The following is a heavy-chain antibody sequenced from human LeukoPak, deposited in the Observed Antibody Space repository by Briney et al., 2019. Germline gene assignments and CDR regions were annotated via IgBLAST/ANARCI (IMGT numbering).Heavy chain of an antibody. Sequence: GGSLRLSCAASGFTFSSYSMSWVRQAPGKGLEWVSAISNSHSTYYADSVKGRFTISRDNSRSTLYLQMNSLRAEDTAVYYCAKDRPDGGSWYLIDYRGQGTLVTVSS. CDR2: ISNSHST. V-gene: IGHV3-23*01. D-gene: IGHD6-13*01. J-gene: IGHJ4*02. CDR3: AKDRPDGGSWYLIDY. CDR1: GFTFSSYS.